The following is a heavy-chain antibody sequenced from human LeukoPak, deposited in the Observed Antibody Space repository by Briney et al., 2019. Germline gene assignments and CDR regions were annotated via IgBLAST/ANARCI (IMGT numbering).Heavy chain of an antibody. Sequence: SETLSLTCTVSGGSISSHYWSWIRQPPGKGLEWIGYIYTSGSTNYNPSLKSRVTISVDTSKNQFSLKLSSVTAADTAVYYCARTLSSSLYGSGSYYIAKGYYFDYWGQGTLVTVSS. D-gene: IGHD3-10*01. CDR1: GGSISSHY. V-gene: IGHV4-4*09. J-gene: IGHJ4*02. CDR2: IYTSGST. CDR3: ARTLSSSLYGSGSYYIAKGYYFDY.